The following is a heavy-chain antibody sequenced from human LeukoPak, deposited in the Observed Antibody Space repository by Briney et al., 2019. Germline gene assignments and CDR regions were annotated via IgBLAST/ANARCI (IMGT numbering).Heavy chain of an antibody. V-gene: IGHV3-30-3*01. D-gene: IGHD5-18*01. J-gene: IGHJ6*02. CDR3: ARSADTAMDYYYGMDV. CDR2: ISYDGSNK. CDR1: GFTFSSYA. Sequence: GGSLRLSCAASGFTFSSYAMHWVRQAPGKGLEWVAVISYDGSNKYYADSVKGRFTISRDNSKNTLYLQMNSLRAEDTAVYYCARSADTAMDYYYGMDVWGQGTTVTVSS.